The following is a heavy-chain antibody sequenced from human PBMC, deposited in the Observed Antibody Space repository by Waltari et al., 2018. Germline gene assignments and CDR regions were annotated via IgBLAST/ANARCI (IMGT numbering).Heavy chain of an antibody. D-gene: IGHD1-26*01. CDR1: GYIFTTYG. V-gene: IGHV7-4-1*02. J-gene: IGHJ4*02. CDR2: INTNTGNP. Sequence: QVHLVQSGSEMKKPGASVKVSCKASGYIFTTYGINWVRQAPEQGLEWMGWINTNTGNPTYVQGFTGRFVFSLDTSVSTAYLQISSLKAEDSAIYYCARGGGTFSKPQYFDSWGQGTRVTVSS. CDR3: ARGGGTFSKPQYFDS.